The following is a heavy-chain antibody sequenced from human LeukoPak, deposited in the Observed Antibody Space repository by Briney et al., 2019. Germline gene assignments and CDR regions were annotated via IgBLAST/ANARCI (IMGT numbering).Heavy chain of an antibody. CDR3: AYCSSTSCYAATPMPAY. Sequence: SETLSLTCTVSGGSISSYYWSWIRQPPGKGLEWIGEINHSGSTNYNPSLKSRVTISVGTSKNQFSLKLSSVTAADTAVYYCAYCSSTSCYAATPMPAYWGQGTLVTVSS. CDR1: GGSISSYY. D-gene: IGHD2-2*01. CDR2: INHSGST. V-gene: IGHV4-34*01. J-gene: IGHJ4*01.